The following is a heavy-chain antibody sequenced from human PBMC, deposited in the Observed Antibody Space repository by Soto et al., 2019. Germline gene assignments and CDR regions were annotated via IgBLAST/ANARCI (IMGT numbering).Heavy chain of an antibody. D-gene: IGHD3-10*01. Sequence: EVQLLESGGGWVQPGGSLRLSCAASGFTFSTFVMTWVRQVPGEGLEWISSITGSGKSAYYADSVKGRVTISRDNSKNTLYLQISSLGFDDTAVYHCAVHLGENYYTMDVWGQGTTVTVSS. V-gene: IGHV3-23*01. J-gene: IGHJ6*02. CDR3: AVHLGENYYTMDV. CDR1: GFTFSTFV. CDR2: ITGSGKSA.